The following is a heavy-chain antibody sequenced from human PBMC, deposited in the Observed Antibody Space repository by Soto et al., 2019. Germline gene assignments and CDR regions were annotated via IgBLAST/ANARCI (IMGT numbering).Heavy chain of an antibody. CDR2: IIPIFGTA. D-gene: IGHD2-21*02. J-gene: IGHJ4*02. CDR3: ARDPSDGGDRGHFDS. V-gene: IGHV1-69*14. Sequence: QVQLVQSGAAVKKPGSSVKVSCKASGGTVSSYAISWVRQAPGQGLECMGGIIPIFGTANYAKKFQGRVTITADISTSTAYLALSSLRSEDKAVHYCARDPSDGGDRGHFDSWGQGTLVTGSS. CDR1: GGTVSSYA.